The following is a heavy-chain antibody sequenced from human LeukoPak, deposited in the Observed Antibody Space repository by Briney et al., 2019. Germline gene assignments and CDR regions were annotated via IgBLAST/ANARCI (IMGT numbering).Heavy chain of an antibody. CDR1: GGSISSHTYY. Sequence: PSETLSLTCTVPGGSISSHTYYLAWIRQPPRKGPEWIGSIYHTGSTYYNPSLKSRVTISVDPSKNRFSLQLRSVTAADTAMYYCASPSKWELSDLDYWSQGTLVTVSS. CDR2: IYHTGST. V-gene: IGHV4-39*01. D-gene: IGHD1-26*01. J-gene: IGHJ4*02. CDR3: ASPSKWELSDLDY.